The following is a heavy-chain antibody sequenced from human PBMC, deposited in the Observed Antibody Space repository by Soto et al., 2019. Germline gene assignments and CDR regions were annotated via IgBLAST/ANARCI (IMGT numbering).Heavy chain of an antibody. CDR2: IFYTGSS. V-gene: IGHV4-31*03. D-gene: IGHD2-15*01. Sequence: SETLSLTCTASGGSINSGGYYWSWIRQHPGKGLEWLGFIFYTGSSYSDPSLKSRLTMSVDTSKNRFSLRLRSVTAADTAVYYCEGIVVGHATPDYWGQGILVTVSS. CDR3: EGIVVGHATPDY. J-gene: IGHJ4*02. CDR1: GGSINSGGYY.